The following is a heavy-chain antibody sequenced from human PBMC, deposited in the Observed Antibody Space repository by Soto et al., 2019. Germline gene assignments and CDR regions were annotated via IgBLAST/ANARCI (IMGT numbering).Heavy chain of an antibody. J-gene: IGHJ5*02. D-gene: IGHD2-2*01. CDR3: AKDPLKYGASWYVEWWVAP. CDR2: ITGSGDST. CDR1: GFTFSNQA. Sequence: EVQLLESGGGLVQPGGSLRLSCAASGFTFSNQAMSWVRQAPGKGLEWVSGITGSGDSTFYGDSVKGRFTISRDNSKNTLHLQRNSLRAADTAAYSCAKDPLKYGASWYVEWWVAPWGQGTLVTVSS. V-gene: IGHV3-23*01.